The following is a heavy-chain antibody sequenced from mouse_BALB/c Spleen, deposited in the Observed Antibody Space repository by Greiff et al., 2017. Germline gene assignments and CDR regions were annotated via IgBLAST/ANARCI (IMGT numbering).Heavy chain of an antibody. Sequence: EVKLMESGGGLVQPGGSRKLSCAASGFTFSSFGMHWVRQAPEKGLEWVAYISSGSSTIYYADTVKGRFTISRDNPKNTLFLQMTSLRSEDTAMYYCARSGGTQYYYAMDYWGQGTSVTVSS. V-gene: IGHV5-17*02. CDR3: ARSGGTQYYYAMDY. D-gene: IGHD2-14*01. CDR1: GFTFSSFG. CDR2: ISSGSSTI. J-gene: IGHJ4*01.